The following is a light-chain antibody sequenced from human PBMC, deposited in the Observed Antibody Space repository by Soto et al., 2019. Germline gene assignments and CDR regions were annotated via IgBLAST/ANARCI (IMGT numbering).Light chain of an antibody. Sequence: EIVLTHAPATLSFSPGETAALSVRASQRVSINLAWYQQKPGQAPRLLIYGASTRVTGIPDTFSGSGSGTEFTLTISSLQPEDVATYYCQQLNSYPLTFGGGTKLDIK. J-gene: IGKJ4*01. V-gene: IGKV3D-15*01. CDR1: QRVSIN. CDR2: GAS. CDR3: QQLNSYPLT.